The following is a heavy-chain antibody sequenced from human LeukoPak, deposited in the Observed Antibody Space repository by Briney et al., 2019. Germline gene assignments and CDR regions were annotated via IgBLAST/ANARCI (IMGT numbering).Heavy chain of an antibody. CDR3: ARDLTIFGVAVFDY. J-gene: IGHJ4*02. Sequence: SETLSLTCTVSGYSISSGYYWGWIRQPPGKGLEWIGSIYHSGSTYYNPSLKSRVTISVDTSKNQFSLKLSSVTAADTAVYYCARDLTIFGVAVFDYWGQGTLVTVSS. D-gene: IGHD3-3*01. CDR1: GYSISSGYY. V-gene: IGHV4-38-2*02. CDR2: IYHSGST.